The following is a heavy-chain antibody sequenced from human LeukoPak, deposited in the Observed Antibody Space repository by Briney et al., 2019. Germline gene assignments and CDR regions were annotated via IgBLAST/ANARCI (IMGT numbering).Heavy chain of an antibody. CDR1: GGSVSNGGYY. CDR2: IYYSGST. J-gene: IGHJ3*02. V-gene: IGHV4-31*03. D-gene: IGHD7-27*01. CDR3: AREGKLGKNAFDI. Sequence: SQTLSLTCTVSGGSVSNGGYYWSWIRQHPGKGLEWIGHIYYSGSTYYNPSLKSRVTISVDTSKNQFSLKLSSVTAADTAVYYCAREGKLGKNAFDIWGQGTMVTVSS.